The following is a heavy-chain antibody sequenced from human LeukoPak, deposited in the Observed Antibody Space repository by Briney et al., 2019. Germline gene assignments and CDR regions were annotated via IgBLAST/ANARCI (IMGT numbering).Heavy chain of an antibody. J-gene: IGHJ4*02. D-gene: IGHD2-2*01. CDR2: ISGSGGST. V-gene: IGHV3-23*01. Sequence: PGGSLRLSCAASGFTFSSYAMSWVRQAPGKGLEWVSAISGSGGSTYYADSVKGRFTISRDNSKNTLYLQMNSLKTEDTAVYYCTTQEGGVVVPADGDFDYWGQGTLVTVSS. CDR3: TTQEGGVVVPADGDFDY. CDR1: GFTFSSYA.